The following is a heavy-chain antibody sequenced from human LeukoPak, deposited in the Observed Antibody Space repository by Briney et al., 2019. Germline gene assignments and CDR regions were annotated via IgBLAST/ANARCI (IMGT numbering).Heavy chain of an antibody. V-gene: IGHV3-21*01. CDR2: ISSSSSYI. CDR3: ARSPRDYGGF. CDR1: GFTFSSYS. D-gene: IGHD4/OR15-4a*01. J-gene: IGHJ4*02. Sequence: GGSLRLSCAASGFTFSSYSMNWVRQAPGKGLEWVSSISSSSSYIYYADSVKGRFTISRDNAKNSLYLQMYSLRAEDTAVYYCARSPRDYGGFWGQGTLVTVSS.